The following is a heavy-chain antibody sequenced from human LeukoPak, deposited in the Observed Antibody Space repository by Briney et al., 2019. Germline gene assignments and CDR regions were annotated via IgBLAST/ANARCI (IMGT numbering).Heavy chain of an antibody. CDR2: IYYSGST. CDR3: ALGGSYYSGAFDI. D-gene: IGHD1-26*01. CDR1: GGSISSGDYY. V-gene: IGHV4-30-4*08. J-gene: IGHJ3*02. Sequence: SETLSLTCTFSGGSISSGDYYWSWIRQPPGKGLEWIGYIYYSGSTYYNPSLKSRVTISVDTSKNQFSLKLSSVTAADTAVYYCALGGSYYSGAFDIWGQGTVVTVSS.